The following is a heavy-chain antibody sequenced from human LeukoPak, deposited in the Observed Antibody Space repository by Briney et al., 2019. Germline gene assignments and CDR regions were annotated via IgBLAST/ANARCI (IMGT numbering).Heavy chain of an antibody. CDR2: INPSGGST. D-gene: IGHD2-15*01. J-gene: IGHJ4*02. Sequence: ASVKVSCKASGYTFTGYYMHWVRQAPGQGLEWMGIINPSGGSTRNAQKFQGRVTMTRDTYTSTVYMELTSLRSEDTAVYYCARAGYCSGGSCYFDYWGQGTVVTVSS. CDR3: ARAGYCSGGSCYFDY. CDR1: GYTFTGYY. V-gene: IGHV1-46*01.